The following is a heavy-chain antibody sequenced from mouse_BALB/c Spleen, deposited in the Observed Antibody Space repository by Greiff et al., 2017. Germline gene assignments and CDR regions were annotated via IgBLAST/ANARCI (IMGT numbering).Heavy chain of an antibody. CDR1: GFTFSDYG. Sequence: DVMLVESGGGLVQPGGSRKLSCAASGFTFSDYGMAWVRQAPGKGPEWVAFISNLAYSIYYADTVTGRFTISRENAKNTLYLEMSSLRSEDTAMYYCARGSPWFAYWGQGTLVTVSA. J-gene: IGHJ3*01. CDR3: ARGSPWFAY. CDR2: ISNLAYSI. V-gene: IGHV5-15*02.